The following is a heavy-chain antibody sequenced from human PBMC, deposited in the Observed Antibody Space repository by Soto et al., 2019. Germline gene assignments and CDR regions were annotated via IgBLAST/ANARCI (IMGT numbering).Heavy chain of an antibody. CDR1: GNTFTSYY. CDR2: INSGGGSG. J-gene: IGHJ6*02. D-gene: IGHD2-21*01. Sequence: WASVKVSCKASGNTFTSYYMHWVRQAPGQGLEWMGIINSGGGSGIYTQKLQGRFSMTRDTSTSTVYMELSSLRYEDTAVYYCASGYSSDYGMDVWGQGTTVTVSS. CDR3: ASGYSSDYGMDV. V-gene: IGHV1-46*01.